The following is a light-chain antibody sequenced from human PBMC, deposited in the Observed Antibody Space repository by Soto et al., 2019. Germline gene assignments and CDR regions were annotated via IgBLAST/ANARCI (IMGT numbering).Light chain of an antibody. V-gene: IGKV3-15*01. CDR2: GAS. CDR1: QSVSSN. Sequence: EIVMTQSPATLSVSPGERATLSCRASQSVSSNLAWYQQKPGQAPRLLIYGASTRATSIPARFSGSGSWTEFTLTISSLQSEDFAVYYCQQYNKWPPYTFGQGTKLVIK. CDR3: QQYNKWPPYT. J-gene: IGKJ2*01.